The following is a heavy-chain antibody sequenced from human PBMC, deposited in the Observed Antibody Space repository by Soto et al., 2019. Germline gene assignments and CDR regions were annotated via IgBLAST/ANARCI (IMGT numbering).Heavy chain of an antibody. CDR2: IIPNLGIA. D-gene: IGHD1-1*01. CDR3: ARRERTALDY. Sequence: QVQLVQSGAEVKKPGSSVKVSCKASGGTFSSYTISWVRQAPGQGLEWMGRIIPNLGIANYAQKFQGRVTITADKSTSTAYMELSSLRSEDTAVYYCARRERTALDYWGQGTLVTVSS. V-gene: IGHV1-69*02. CDR1: GGTFSSYT. J-gene: IGHJ4*02.